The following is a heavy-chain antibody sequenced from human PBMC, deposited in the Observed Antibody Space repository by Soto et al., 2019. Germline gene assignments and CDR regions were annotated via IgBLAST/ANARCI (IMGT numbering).Heavy chain of an antibody. V-gene: IGHV6-1*01. Sequence: SQTLSLTCAISGDSVSSNSAAWNWIRQSPSRGLEWLGRTYYRSRWYNDYAVSVRSRITVNPDTSKNQFSLHLNSVTPEDTAVYYCTRWLDYGQNYYYMDVWGKGTTVTVSS. J-gene: IGHJ6*03. D-gene: IGHD4-17*01. CDR3: TRWLDYGQNYYYMDV. CDR2: TYYRSRWYN. CDR1: GDSVSSNSAA.